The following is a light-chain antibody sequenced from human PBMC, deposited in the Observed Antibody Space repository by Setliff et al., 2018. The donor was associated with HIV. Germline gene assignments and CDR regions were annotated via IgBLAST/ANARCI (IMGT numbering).Light chain of an antibody. CDR1: TSDVGGYNF. CDR3: CSYAGSHTFV. CDR2: DVI. V-gene: IGLV2-11*01. J-gene: IGLJ1*01. Sequence: QSVLTQPRSVSGSPGQSVTISCTGTTSDVGGYNFVSWYQHHPGKAPKLMIYDVIKRPPGVPDRFSGSKSGNTASLTISGLQAEDEADYYCCSYAGSHTFVFGTGTKVTVL.